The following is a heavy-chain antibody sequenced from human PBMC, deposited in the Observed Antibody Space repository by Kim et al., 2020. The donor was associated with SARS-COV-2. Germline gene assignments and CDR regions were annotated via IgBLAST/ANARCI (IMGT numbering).Heavy chain of an antibody. D-gene: IGHD3-22*01. CDR2: PPFVGVIL. CDR1: GFSFSTYG. Sequence: GGSLRLSCAASGFSFSTYGMHWARKAPGRGLEWLALPPFVGVILYHADSGRGRLTVSRDNSKNTVYLQMNSLRDDDTAVYFCAKALDYNYESSLDYWGQGTLVTVSS. CDR3: AKALDYNYESSLDY. J-gene: IGHJ4*02. V-gene: IGHV3-30*18.